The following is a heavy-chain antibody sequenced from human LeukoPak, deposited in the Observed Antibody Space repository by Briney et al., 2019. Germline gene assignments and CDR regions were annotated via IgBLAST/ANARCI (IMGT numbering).Heavy chain of an antibody. Sequence: ASVKVSCKASGYTFTGYYMHWVRQAPGQGLEWMGWINPNSGGTNYAQKFQGRVTMTRDTSISTAYMELSRLRSDDTAVYYCARIEESITMVRGVNLWFDPWGQGTLVTVSS. CDR2: INPNSGGT. J-gene: IGHJ5*02. CDR1: GYTFTGYY. D-gene: IGHD3-10*01. CDR3: ARIEESITMVRGVNLWFDP. V-gene: IGHV1-2*02.